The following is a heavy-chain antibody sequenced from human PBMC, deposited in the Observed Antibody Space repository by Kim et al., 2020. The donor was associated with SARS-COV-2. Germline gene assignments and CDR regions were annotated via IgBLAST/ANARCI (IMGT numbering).Heavy chain of an antibody. V-gene: IGHV3-7*01. CDR2: IKQDGSEK. CDR1: GSTFSSYW. D-gene: IGHD3-22*01. J-gene: IGHJ6*02. Sequence: GGSLRLSCAASGSTFSSYWMSWVRQAPGKGLEWVANIKQDGSEKYYVDSVKGRFTISRDNAKNSLYLQMNSLRAEDTAVYYCARDFYYYDSSGYRYYYYGMDVWGQGTTVTVSS. CDR3: ARDFYYYDSSGYRYYYYGMDV.